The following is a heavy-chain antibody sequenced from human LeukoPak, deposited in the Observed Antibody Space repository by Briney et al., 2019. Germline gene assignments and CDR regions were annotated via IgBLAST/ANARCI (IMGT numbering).Heavy chain of an antibody. Sequence: PGGSLRLSCAASGFTFSSYAMHWVRQAPGKGLEWVAVISYDGSNKYYADSVKGRFTISRDNSKNTLYLQMNSLRAEDTAVYYCARDRSIAVAGTAIWGQGTLVTVSS. J-gene: IGHJ4*02. CDR2: ISYDGSNK. V-gene: IGHV3-30-3*01. CDR3: ARDRSIAVAGTAI. D-gene: IGHD6-19*01. CDR1: GFTFSSYA.